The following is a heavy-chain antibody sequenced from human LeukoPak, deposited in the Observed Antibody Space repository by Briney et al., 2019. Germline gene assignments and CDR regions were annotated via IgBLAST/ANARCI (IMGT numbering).Heavy chain of an antibody. CDR3: ARGAYYDSSGYPRENWFDP. J-gene: IGHJ5*02. D-gene: IGHD3-22*01. CDR2: IIPIFGTA. CDR1: GGTFSSYA. V-gene: IGHV1-69*05. Sequence: SVKVSCKASGGTFSSYAISWVRQAPGQGLEWMGGIIPIFGTANYAQKFQGRVTITTDESTSTAYMELSSLRSEDTAVYYCARGAYYDSSGYPRENWFDPWGQGTLVTVSS.